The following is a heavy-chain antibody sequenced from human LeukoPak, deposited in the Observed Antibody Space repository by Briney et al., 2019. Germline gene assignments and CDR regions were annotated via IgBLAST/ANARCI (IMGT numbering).Heavy chain of an antibody. CDR1: GFTLSSYA. J-gene: IGHJ5*02. D-gene: IGHD2/OR15-2a*01. CDR2: ISGSGGST. Sequence: GGSLRLSCAPSGFTLSSYAMSWVSQAPGRGLEWVSAISGSGGSTYYADSVTDRSTISRDNSKNTLYRQMSSLRAEDTDVYYWAKPASIFGWFDPWGEGTLVTVSS. CDR3: AKPASIFGWFDP. V-gene: IGHV3-23*01.